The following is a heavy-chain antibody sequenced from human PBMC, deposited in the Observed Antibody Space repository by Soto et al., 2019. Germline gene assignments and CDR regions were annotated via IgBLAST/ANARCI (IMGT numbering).Heavy chain of an antibody. J-gene: IGHJ5*02. CDR1: GGSISSYY. Sequence: ETLSLTCTVSGGSISSYYWSWIRQPPGKGLEWIGYIYYSGSTNYNPSLKSRVTISVDTSKNQFSLKLSSVTAADTAVYYCARGFQESSGWYEGWFDPWGQGTLVTVSS. V-gene: IGHV4-59*01. CDR2: IYYSGST. CDR3: ARGFQESSGWYEGWFDP. D-gene: IGHD6-19*01.